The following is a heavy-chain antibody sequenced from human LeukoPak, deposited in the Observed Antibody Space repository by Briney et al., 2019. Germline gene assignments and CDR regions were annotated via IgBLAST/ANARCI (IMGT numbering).Heavy chain of an antibody. CDR1: GFTFSNYG. CDR3: AKKTIVGATVDAFDI. V-gene: IGHV3-30*02. CDR2: IRYDGFNK. D-gene: IGHD1-26*01. J-gene: IGHJ3*02. Sequence: PGGSPRLSCAASGFTFSNYGMHWVRQAPGKGLEWVASIRYDGFNKYYADSLKGRFTISRDNSKNTLYLQMNSLRAEHTAVYYCAKKTIVGATVDAFDIWGQGTMVIVSS.